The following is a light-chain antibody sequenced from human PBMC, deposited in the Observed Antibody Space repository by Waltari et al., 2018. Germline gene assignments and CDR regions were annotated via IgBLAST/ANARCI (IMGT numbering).Light chain of an antibody. V-gene: IGKV2-30*02. J-gene: IGKJ4*01. CDR3: MQGSHWPRT. Sequence: DVVLTQSPLSLPVTLGQPASISCWSSQSPVHSDGNTYLSWFHQRPGQSPRRLIYKVSNRDAGGPDRFSGSGSGTDFTLKISRVEAEDVGVFYCMQGSHWPRTFCGGTKVEIK. CDR2: KVS. CDR1: QSPVHSDGNTY.